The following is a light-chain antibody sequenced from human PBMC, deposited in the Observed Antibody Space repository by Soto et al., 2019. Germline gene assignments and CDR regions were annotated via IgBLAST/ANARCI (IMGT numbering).Light chain of an antibody. CDR1: SADIGRYNY. V-gene: IGLV2-14*01. J-gene: IGLJ2*01. CDR2: AVN. Sequence: QSALTQPASVSGSPGQAITISCAGTSADIGRYNYVSWYRQHPGEAPQLLIYAVNNRPSGISTRFSGSKSGNTASLTISGLQTEDEADYYCSSYTSYSPLAVFGGGTKLTVL. CDR3: SSYTSYSPLAV.